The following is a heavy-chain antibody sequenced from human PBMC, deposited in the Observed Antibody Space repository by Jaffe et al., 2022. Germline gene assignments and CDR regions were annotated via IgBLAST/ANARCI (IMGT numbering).Heavy chain of an antibody. D-gene: IGHD1-26*01. J-gene: IGHJ4*02. CDR2: IYHSGST. Sequence: QVQLQESGPGLVKPSETLSLTCAVSGYSISSGYYWGWIRQPPGKGLEWIGSIYHSGSTYYNPSLKSRVTISVDTSKNQFSLKLSSVTAADTAVYYCARTWSPIDYWGQGTLVTVSS. V-gene: IGHV4-38-2*01. CDR1: GYSISSGYY. CDR3: ARTWSPIDY.